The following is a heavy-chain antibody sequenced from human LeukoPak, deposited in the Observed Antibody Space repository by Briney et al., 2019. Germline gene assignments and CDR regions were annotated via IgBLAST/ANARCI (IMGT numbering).Heavy chain of an antibody. Sequence: ASVKVSCKAFGYTFTSYAMHWVRQAPGQRLEWMGWINASNGNTKYSQKFQGKVTITRHTSARTAYMELSSLRSEDTAVYYCALGIPTTAMLHYWGQGTLVTVSS. CDR1: GYTFTSYA. CDR2: INASNGNT. J-gene: IGHJ4*02. V-gene: IGHV1-3*01. D-gene: IGHD7-27*01. CDR3: ALGIPTTAMLHY.